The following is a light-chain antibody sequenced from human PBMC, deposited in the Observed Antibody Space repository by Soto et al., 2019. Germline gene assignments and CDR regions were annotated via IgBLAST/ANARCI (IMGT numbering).Light chain of an antibody. Sequence: QSVLTQPPSVSGAPGQRVTISCTGTRSNIGAGYDVHWYQQIPGPAPKLLIYRNHDRPSGVPDRFSGSKSGTSASLTITGLQAEDEADYYCQSYDTSVSGARVFGGGTKLTVL. CDR1: RSNIGAGYD. CDR3: QSYDTSVSGARV. CDR2: RNH. J-gene: IGLJ3*02. V-gene: IGLV1-40*01.